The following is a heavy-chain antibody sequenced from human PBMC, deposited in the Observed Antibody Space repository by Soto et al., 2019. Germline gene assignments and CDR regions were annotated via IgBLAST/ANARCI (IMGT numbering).Heavy chain of an antibody. CDR1: GGTFSRYT. V-gene: IGHV1-69*02. J-gene: IGHJ6*02. D-gene: IGHD2-8*02. CDR3: ASHFTGVLVLGTSPPGGDNYGWDV. CDR2: IIPILDIP. Sequence: QVQLVQSGAEVKKPGSSVKVSCKASGGTFSRYTFTWVRQAPGQGLEWMGRIIPILDIPNYAQNFQGRVNITADKSTSTAYMELSSLTSVGTAVYYFASHFTGVLVLGTSPPGGDNYGWDVWGQGTTVTVSS.